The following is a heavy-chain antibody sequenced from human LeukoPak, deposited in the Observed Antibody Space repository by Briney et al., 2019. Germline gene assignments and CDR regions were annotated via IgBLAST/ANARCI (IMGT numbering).Heavy chain of an antibody. J-gene: IGHJ4*02. Sequence: GGSLRLSCAASGFTFSNYAMSWVRQAPGKGLEWVAVIWYDGSNKYYADSVKGRFTISRDNSKNTLYLQMNSLRAEDTAVYYCARDRLKLSYSSTIGDYWGQGTLVTVSS. CDR2: IWYDGSNK. V-gene: IGHV3-33*08. D-gene: IGHD6-13*01. CDR1: GFTFSNYA. CDR3: ARDRLKLSYSSTIGDY.